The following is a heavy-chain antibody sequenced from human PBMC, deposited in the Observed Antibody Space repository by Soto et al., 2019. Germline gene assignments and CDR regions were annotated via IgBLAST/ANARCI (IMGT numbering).Heavy chain of an antibody. CDR1: GGTFSSYA. J-gene: IGHJ6*02. CDR2: IIPIFGTA. V-gene: IGHV1-69*05. CDR3: ARGVRYFETSGPDLMDV. D-gene: IGHD3-22*01. Sequence: GASVKVSCKASGGTFSSYAISWVRQAPGQGLEWMGGIIPIFGTANYAQKLQGRVTLTSDTSTSTVYMELSSLRSEDTAVYYCARGVRYFETSGPDLMDVWGQGTTVTGSS.